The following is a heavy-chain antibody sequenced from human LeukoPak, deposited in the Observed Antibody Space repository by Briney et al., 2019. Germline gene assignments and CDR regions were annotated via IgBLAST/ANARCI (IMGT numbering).Heavy chain of an antibody. CDR2: ISYSGIT. V-gene: IGHV4-59*08. CDR3: AGDIAAVNIPGSRLDP. D-gene: IGHD6-13*01. J-gene: IGHJ5*02. Sequence: PSETLSVTCTVSGGSISSNFWSWSRQPPGKGLEWIGYISYSGITNYNPSLKSRVTISVDTSKNQFSLRLRSVTAADTAVYFCAGDIAAVNIPGSRLDPWGLGTLVTVSS. CDR1: GGSISSNF.